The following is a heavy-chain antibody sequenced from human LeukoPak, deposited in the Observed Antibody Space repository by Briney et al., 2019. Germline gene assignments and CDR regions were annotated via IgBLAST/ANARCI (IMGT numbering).Heavy chain of an antibody. D-gene: IGHD5-12*01. CDR2: IYYSGST. CDR3: ARTGVIDIVATAVVY. Sequence: TLSLTCAVSGGSISSGGYSWSRIRQPPGKGLEWIGYIYYSGSTYYNPSLKSRVTISVDTSKNQFSLKLSSVTAADTAVYYCARTGVIDIVATAVVYWGQGTLVTVSS. V-gene: IGHV4-30-2*05. J-gene: IGHJ4*02. CDR1: GGSISSGGYS.